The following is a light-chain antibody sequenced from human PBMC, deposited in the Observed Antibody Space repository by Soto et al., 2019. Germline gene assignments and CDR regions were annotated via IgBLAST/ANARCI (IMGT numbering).Light chain of an antibody. V-gene: IGKV3-20*01. CDR2: AAS. CDR3: QQYYASSWT. J-gene: IGKJ1*01. CDR1: QSISSTY. Sequence: EIVLPQSPGTLSLSPGERATLSCRASQSISSTYLAWYRQKPGQAPRLLIYAASSRATGIPDRFSGSGSGTDFTLTISRLEPEDFAVYYCQQYYASSWTFGQGTRVEIK.